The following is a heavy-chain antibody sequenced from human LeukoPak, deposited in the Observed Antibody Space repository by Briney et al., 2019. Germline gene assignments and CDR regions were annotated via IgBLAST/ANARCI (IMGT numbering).Heavy chain of an antibody. CDR2: ISAYNGNT. Sequence: ASVKVSCKASGYTFTSYGISGVRQAPGQGLEWMGWISAYNGNTNYAQKLQGRVTMTTDTSTSTAYMELRSLRSDDTAVYYCARARGTTVTMGYYYYGMDVWGQGTTVTVSS. CDR3: ARARGTTVTMGYYYYGMDV. CDR1: GYTFTSYG. J-gene: IGHJ6*02. V-gene: IGHV1-18*01. D-gene: IGHD4-17*01.